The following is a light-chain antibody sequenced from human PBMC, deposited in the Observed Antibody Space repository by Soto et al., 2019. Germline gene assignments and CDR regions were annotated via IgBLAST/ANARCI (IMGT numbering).Light chain of an antibody. CDR2: ASS. CDR3: QHYDSSPPYT. CDR1: RSFASSY. J-gene: IGKJ2*01. V-gene: IGKV3-20*01. Sequence: EIVLTQSPVPLSLSPGERATLSCRASRSFASSYLGWYQQKPGQAPRLLIYASSTSATGITDRSSGSEYETYVTLTISRLEPEDSAVYYCQHYDSSPPYTFGQGNKLEIQ.